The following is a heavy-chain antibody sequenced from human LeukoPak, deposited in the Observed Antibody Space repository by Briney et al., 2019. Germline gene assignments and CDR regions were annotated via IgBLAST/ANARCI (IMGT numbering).Heavy chain of an antibody. CDR3: ATIKRGNIFGYFDL. CDR1: GASRNTHY. CDR2: MLDTVKT. Sequence: SETLSLTCAVSGASRNTHYWSWIRQPPGKGLEGIVDMLDTVKTKDHPSLKSRFTLSEDTSKNQFSLRLTSVTAADTAVYYCATIKRGNIFGYFDLWGQGITVTVSS. D-gene: IGHD5-18*01. V-gene: IGHV4-59*11. J-gene: IGHJ4*02.